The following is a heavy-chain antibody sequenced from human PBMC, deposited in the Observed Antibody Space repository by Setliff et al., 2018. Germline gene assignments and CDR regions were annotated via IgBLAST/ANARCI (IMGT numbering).Heavy chain of an antibody. CDR3: ARARYCSGGRCYWTWLDS. CDR2: IYTSGST. V-gene: IGHV4-4*08. D-gene: IGHD2-15*01. Sequence: SETLSLTCTVSGGSISSYYWSWIRQPPWKGLEWIGYIYTSGSTNYDPSLKSRVTISLDTSKSQFSLRLSSLTAADTAVYYCARARYCSGGRCYWTWLDSWAQGTLVTVSS. CDR1: GGSISSYY. J-gene: IGHJ5*01.